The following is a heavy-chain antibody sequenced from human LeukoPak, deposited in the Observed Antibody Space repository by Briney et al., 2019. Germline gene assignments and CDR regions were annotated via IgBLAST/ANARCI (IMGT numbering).Heavy chain of an antibody. Sequence: GGSLRLSCVGSGFNFRDYWMSWVRQAPGKGLEWVANIKQDGSEKYYVDSVKGRFTISRDNAKNSLYLQMNSLRAEDTAVYYCARSGADYWGQGTLVTVSS. J-gene: IGHJ4*02. D-gene: IGHD1-26*01. V-gene: IGHV3-7*01. CDR1: GFNFRDYW. CDR2: IKQDGSEK. CDR3: ARSGADY.